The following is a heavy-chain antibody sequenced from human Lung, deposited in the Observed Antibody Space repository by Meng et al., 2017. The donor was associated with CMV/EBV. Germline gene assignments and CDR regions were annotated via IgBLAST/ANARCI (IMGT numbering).Heavy chain of an antibody. CDR1: GYTFTGYY. CDR2: INPKSGDT. V-gene: IGHV1-2*02. D-gene: IGHD3-10*01. Sequence: SVKVSXKASGYTFTGYYIHWVRQAPGQGLEWMGWINPKSGDTNYAQKFQGRVSMTRDTSITTGYMELRSLRSDDTAVYYCAREQAGDYGSGQDAFDIWGQGTMVTVSS. CDR3: AREQAGDYGSGQDAFDI. J-gene: IGHJ3*02.